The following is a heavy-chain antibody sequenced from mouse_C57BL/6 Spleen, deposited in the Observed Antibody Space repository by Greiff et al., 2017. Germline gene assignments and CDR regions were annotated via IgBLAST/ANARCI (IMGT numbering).Heavy chain of an antibody. CDR1: GFTFSSYA. J-gene: IGHJ3*01. CDR2: ISDGGSYT. D-gene: IGHD3-1*01. CDR3: AREGGAFY. V-gene: IGHV5-4*01. Sequence: EVQLVESGGGLVKPGGSLKLSCAASGFTFSSYAMSWVRQTPEKRLEWVATISDGGSYTYYPDNVKGRFTISRDNAKTNLYLQMSHLKSEDTAMYYCAREGGAFYWGQGTLVTVAA.